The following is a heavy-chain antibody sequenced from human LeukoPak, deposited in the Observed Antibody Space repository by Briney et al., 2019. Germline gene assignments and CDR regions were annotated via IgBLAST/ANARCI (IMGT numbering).Heavy chain of an antibody. D-gene: IGHD1-26*01. J-gene: IGHJ6*02. CDR2: ITHSGCT. Sequence: SETLSLTCAVYGGSFSAHSWSWIRQPPGKGLEGFGEITHSGCTNYNPPLESPVTRSADASKNQFSLKLSSVTAADAAVYYCARGPWGGSPRNYHGRDVWGQGTTVTVSS. CDR3: ARGPWGGSPRNYHGRDV. CDR1: GGSFSAHS. V-gene: IGHV4-34*01.